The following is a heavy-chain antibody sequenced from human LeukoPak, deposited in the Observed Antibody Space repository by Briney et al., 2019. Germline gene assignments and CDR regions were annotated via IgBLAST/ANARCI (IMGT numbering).Heavy chain of an antibody. J-gene: IGHJ4*02. D-gene: IGHD3-3*02. V-gene: IGHV1-69*01. CDR2: IIPIFGTA. CDR3: ARDAPLSNFGY. CDR1: GGSFSCYA. Sequence: GASVKVSCKASGGSFSCYAISCVRQAPGQGLEWMGGIIPIFGTANYAQKFQGRVTITADESTSTAYMELSSLRSEDTAVYYCARDAPLSNFGYWGQGTLVTVSS.